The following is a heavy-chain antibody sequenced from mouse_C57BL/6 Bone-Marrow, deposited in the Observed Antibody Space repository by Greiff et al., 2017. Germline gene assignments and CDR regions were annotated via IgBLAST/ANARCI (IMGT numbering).Heavy chain of an antibody. CDR3: ARCRQLTDYYAMDY. CDR1: GYTFTSYG. V-gene: IGHV1-81*01. Sequence: QVQLKQSGAELARPGASVKLSCKASGYTFTSYGISWVKQRTGQGLEWIGEIYPRSGNTYYNEKFKGKATLTADKSSSTAYMELRSLTSEDSAVYFCARCRQLTDYYAMDYWGQGTSVTVSS. CDR2: IYPRSGNT. J-gene: IGHJ4*01. D-gene: IGHD3-2*02.